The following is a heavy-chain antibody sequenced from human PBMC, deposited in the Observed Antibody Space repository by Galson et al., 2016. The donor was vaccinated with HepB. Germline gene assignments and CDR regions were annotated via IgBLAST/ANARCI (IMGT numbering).Heavy chain of an antibody. J-gene: IGHJ5*02. CDR2: IYYGGS. D-gene: IGHD5-24*01. Sequence: SLRLSCAASGFTFRNHGMHWVRQAPGKGLEWVAGIYYGGSEYAESVKGQFTISRDDSKETLDLQMDSLRVGDTAVYYCVRCDNYRKLDLWGQGILVTVSS. CDR1: GFTFRNHG. CDR3: VRCDNYRKLDL. V-gene: IGHV3-33*01.